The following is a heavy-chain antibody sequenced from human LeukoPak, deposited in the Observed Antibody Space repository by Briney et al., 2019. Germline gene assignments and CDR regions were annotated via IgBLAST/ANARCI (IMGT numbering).Heavy chain of an antibody. CDR1: GFTFSSYS. Sequence: PGGSLRLSCAASGFTFSSYSMNWVRQAPGKGLEWVSSISSNSSYIYYADSVKGRFTISRDNAKNSLYLQMNSLRAEDTAVYYCARDFDYYGSGSYYDYWGQGTLVTVSS. V-gene: IGHV3-21*01. J-gene: IGHJ4*02. D-gene: IGHD3-10*01. CDR3: ARDFDYYGSGSYYDY. CDR2: ISSNSSYI.